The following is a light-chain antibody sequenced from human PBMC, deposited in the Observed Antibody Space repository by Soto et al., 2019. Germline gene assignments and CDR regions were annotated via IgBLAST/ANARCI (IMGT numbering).Light chain of an antibody. CDR3: AAWDDNLKGVL. CDR2: YND. V-gene: IGLV1-36*01. CDR1: SSNIGNNG. J-gene: IGLJ2*01. Sequence: QSVLTQPPSVSEAPRQRVTISCSGSSSNIGNNGVNWYQQLPGKAPRLLIYYNDLLPSGVSDRFSGAKSGISASLAISGLQSEDEADYYSAAWDDNLKGVLFGGGTKLTVL.